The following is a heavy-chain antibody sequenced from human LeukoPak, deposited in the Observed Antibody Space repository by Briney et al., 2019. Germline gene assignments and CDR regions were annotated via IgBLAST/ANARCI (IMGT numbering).Heavy chain of an antibody. CDR2: IYHSGST. D-gene: IGHD6-19*01. CDR1: GGSISSGGYS. Sequence: SETLSLTCAVSGGSISSGGYSWSWIRQPPGKGLEWIGYIYHSGSTYYNPSLKSRVTISVDRSKNQFSLKLSSVTAADTAVYYCARGGEAGTTQFDCWGQGTLVTVSS. CDR3: ARGGEAGTTQFDC. J-gene: IGHJ4*02. V-gene: IGHV4-30-2*01.